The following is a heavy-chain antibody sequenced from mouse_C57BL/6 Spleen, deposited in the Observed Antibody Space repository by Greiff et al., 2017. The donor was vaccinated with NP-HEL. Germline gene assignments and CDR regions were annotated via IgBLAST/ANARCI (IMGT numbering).Heavy chain of an antibody. V-gene: IGHV1-75*01. J-gene: IGHJ1*03. D-gene: IGHD1-1*01. CDR3: ARGGYYGSDWYFDV. CDR2: IFPGSGGT. CDR1: GYTFTDYY. Sequence: QVQLQQSGPELVKPGASVKISCKASGYTFTDYYINWVKQRPGQGLEWIGWIFPGSGGTYYNEKFKGKATLTVDKSSSTAYMLLSSLTSEDSAVYFCARGGYYGSDWYFDVWGTGTTVTVSS.